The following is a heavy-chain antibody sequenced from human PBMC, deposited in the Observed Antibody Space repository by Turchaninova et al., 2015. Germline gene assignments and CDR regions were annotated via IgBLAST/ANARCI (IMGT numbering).Heavy chain of an antibody. V-gene: IGHV4-34*01. CDR1: GGSFSGYY. CDR3: ARGRMTWGSSSAFDY. D-gene: IGHD6-6*01. J-gene: IGHJ4*02. Sequence: QVQLQQWGAGLLKPSETLSLTCAVYGGSFSGYYWSWIRQPPGKGLEGMGEINTRGSIKYNPSLKSRVTKAVDTSKNLFSLKLSSVTAADPAVYYCARGRMTWGSSSAFDYWGQGTLVTVSS. CDR2: INTRGSI.